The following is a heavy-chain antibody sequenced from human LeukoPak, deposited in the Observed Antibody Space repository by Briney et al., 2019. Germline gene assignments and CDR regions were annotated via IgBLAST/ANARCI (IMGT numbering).Heavy chain of an antibody. CDR2: INSDGSST. D-gene: IGHD3-22*01. J-gene: IGHJ4*02. Sequence: PGGSLRLSCAASGFTFSSYWMHWVRQAPGKGLVWVSHINSDGSSTNYADSVKGRFTISRDNAKTTLYLQMNSLRAEDTAMYYCAEMGLWGYSIYWGQGTLVTVSS. CDR3: AEMGLWGYSIY. CDR1: GFTFSSYW. V-gene: IGHV3-74*01.